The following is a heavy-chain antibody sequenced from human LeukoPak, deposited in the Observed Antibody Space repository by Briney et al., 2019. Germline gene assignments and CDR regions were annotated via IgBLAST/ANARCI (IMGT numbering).Heavy chain of an antibody. CDR2: ISGSGGST. Sequence: GGSLRLSCAASGFTFSSYAMSWVRQAPGKGLEWVSAISGSGGSTYYADSVKGRFTISRDNSKNTLYLQMNSLRAEDTAVYYCARHGSIAAAADDAFDIWGQGTMVTVSS. V-gene: IGHV3-23*01. CDR3: ARHGSIAAAADDAFDI. CDR1: GFTFSSYA. D-gene: IGHD6-13*01. J-gene: IGHJ3*02.